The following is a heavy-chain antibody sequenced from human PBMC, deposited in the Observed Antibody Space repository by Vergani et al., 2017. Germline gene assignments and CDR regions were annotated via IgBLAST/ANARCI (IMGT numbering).Heavy chain of an antibody. CDR3: VKDIAASGNYWYFDL. CDR1: GFTFDDYA. CDR2: INWNSDSI. J-gene: IGHJ2*01. Sequence: QLVESGGGLVQPGRSLRLSCAASGFTFDDYAMHWFRPAPGKGLEWVSGINWNSDSIAYADSVKGRFTIARDNAKNSLYLQMNSLRAEDTALYYCVKDIAASGNYWYFDLWGRGTLVTVSS. V-gene: IGHV3-9*01. D-gene: IGHD6-13*01.